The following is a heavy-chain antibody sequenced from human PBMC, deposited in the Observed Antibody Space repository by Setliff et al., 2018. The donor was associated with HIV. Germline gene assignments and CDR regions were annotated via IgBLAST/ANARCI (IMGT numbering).Heavy chain of an antibody. V-gene: IGHV4-59*01. Sequence: SETLSLTCNVSGDSIKDYYWSWIRQPPGKGLEWLGYMSFSANSNYNPSLKNRITISIDTSKNQFALRLKSVTAADAAIYYCARGAGAFGAKLDSWGQGSLVTVSS. J-gene: IGHJ4*02. CDR2: MSFSANS. CDR3: ARGAGAFGAKLDS. CDR1: GDSIKDYY. D-gene: IGHD3-10*01.